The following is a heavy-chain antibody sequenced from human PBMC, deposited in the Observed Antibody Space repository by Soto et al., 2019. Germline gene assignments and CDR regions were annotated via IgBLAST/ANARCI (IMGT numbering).Heavy chain of an antibody. V-gene: IGHV3-23*01. CDR2: ISGGGGST. CDR3: AKVSLGALTFSEFHYYGLDV. Sequence: LRLSCAASGFTFSTYAMNWVRQAPGKGLEWVSAISGGGGSTYYADSVKGRVTISRDNSKNTLYLQMNSLRAEDTAVYYCAKVSLGALTFSEFHYYGLDVWGQGTTVTVSS. CDR1: GFTFSTYA. D-gene: IGHD1-26*01. J-gene: IGHJ6*02.